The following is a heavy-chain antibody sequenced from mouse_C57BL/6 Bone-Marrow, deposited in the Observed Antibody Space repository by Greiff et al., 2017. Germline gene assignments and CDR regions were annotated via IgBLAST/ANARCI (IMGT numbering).Heavy chain of an antibody. CDR3: ATTVVADYFDY. V-gene: IGHV1-81*01. CDR1: GYTFTSYG. D-gene: IGHD1-1*01. Sequence: QVQLQQSGAELARPGASVKLSCKASGYTFTSYGISWVKQRTGQGLEWIGEIYPRSGNTYYNEKFKGKATLTADKSSSTAYMELRSLTSEDSAVYFCATTVVADYFDYWGQGTTLTVSS. CDR2: IYPRSGNT. J-gene: IGHJ2*01.